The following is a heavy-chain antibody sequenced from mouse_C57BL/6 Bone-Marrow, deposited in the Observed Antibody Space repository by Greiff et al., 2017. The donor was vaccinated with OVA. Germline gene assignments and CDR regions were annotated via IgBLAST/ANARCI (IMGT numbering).Heavy chain of an antibody. J-gene: IGHJ4*01. CDR3: ARVRYWGFFYYAMDY. CDR1: GYTFTSYW. Sequence: VKLQQPGAELVKPGASVKLSCKASGYTFTSYWMHWVKQRPGQGLEWIGMIHPNSGRTNYNEKFKSKATLTVDKSSSTAYMQLSSLTSEDAAVYVCARVRYWGFFYYAMDYWGQGTSVTVSS. CDR2: IHPNSGRT. V-gene: IGHV1-64*01. D-gene: IGHD4-1*01.